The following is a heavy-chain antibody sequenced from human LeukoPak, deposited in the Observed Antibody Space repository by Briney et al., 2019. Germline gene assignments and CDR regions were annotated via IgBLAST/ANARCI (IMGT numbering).Heavy chain of an antibody. V-gene: IGHV4-59*01. CDR3: ARVKLETGTRGFGYFDD. J-gene: IGHJ4*02. Sequence: SETLSLTCTVSGGSISTYLWGWIRQPPRKGLEWIGYISDSGSTNCNPSLKSRVTISVDTSRNQFSLNLNSVTAADTAVYYCARVKLETGTRGFGYFDDWGQGTLVTVSS. D-gene: IGHD5-24*01. CDR2: ISDSGST. CDR1: GGSISTYL.